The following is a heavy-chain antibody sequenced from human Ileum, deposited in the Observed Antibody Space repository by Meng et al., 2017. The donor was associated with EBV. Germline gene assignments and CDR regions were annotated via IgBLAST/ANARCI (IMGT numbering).Heavy chain of an antibody. CDR3: ARDPIPVPGRNFDY. J-gene: IGHJ4*02. Sequence: QAQLQEWGQCLVKPPGTLSLASTVSVDSSSSNSWWNWVRQPPGKGLEWIGDIYHSGDSNYNPSLKSRVTISLDNSNNQFSLTLSSVTAADTAVYYCARDPIPVPGRNFDYWGQGTLVTVSS. V-gene: IGHV4-4*03. D-gene: IGHD6-19*01. CDR1: VDSSSSNSW. CDR2: IYHSGDS.